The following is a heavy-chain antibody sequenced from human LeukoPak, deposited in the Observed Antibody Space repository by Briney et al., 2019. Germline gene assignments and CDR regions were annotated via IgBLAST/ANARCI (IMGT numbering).Heavy chain of an antibody. CDR1: GFTFSSYW. Sequence: GGYLRLSCAASGFTFSSYWMSWVRQAPGKGLEWVANIRQDGSEKYYVDSVKGRFTISRDNAKNSLYLQMNSLRAEDTAVYYCARIFWGMGYYFDYRGQGTLVTVSS. J-gene: IGHJ4*01. D-gene: IGHD2-21*01. CDR2: IRQDGSEK. CDR3: ARIFWGMGYYFDY. V-gene: IGHV3-7*04.